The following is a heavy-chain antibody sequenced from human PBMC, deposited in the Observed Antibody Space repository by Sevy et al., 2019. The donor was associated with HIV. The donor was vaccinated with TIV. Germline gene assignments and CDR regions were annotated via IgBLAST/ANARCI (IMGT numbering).Heavy chain of an antibody. Sequence: GGSLRLSCAASGFTFSSHWMHWVRQAPGKGLVWVSRLNGDGSSASYADFGKGRFTISRDNGKNTVYLPISSLTADDTAVYYCTRGRSGTYGWFDPWGQGTLVTVSS. CDR3: TRGRSGTYGWFDP. CDR2: LNGDGSSA. CDR1: GFTFSSHW. J-gene: IGHJ5*02. V-gene: IGHV3-74*01. D-gene: IGHD6-19*01.